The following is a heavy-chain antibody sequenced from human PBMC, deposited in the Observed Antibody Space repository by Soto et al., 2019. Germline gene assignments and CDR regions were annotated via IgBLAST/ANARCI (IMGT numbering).Heavy chain of an antibody. J-gene: IGHJ4*02. CDR2: ISWNSGSI. CDR1: GFTFDDYA. CDR3: AKDTSHPLKPGYSSGSYVYFDY. D-gene: IGHD6-19*01. V-gene: IGHV3-9*01. Sequence: GGSLRLSCAASGFTFDDYAMHWVRQAPGKGLEWVSGISWNSGSIGYADSVKGRFTISRDNAKNSLYLQMNSLRAEDTALYYCAKDTSHPLKPGYSSGSYVYFDYCGQGTLVTVSS.